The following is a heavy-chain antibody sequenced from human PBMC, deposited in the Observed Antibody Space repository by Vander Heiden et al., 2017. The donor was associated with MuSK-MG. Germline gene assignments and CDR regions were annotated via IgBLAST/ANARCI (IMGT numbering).Heavy chain of an antibody. Sequence: QAQLVQSGAEVKKPGASVKVSCKASGYTFTTYGITWVRQAPGQGLEWMGWISAYNGDTNYAQKLQGRVTMTTDTSTSTACMELRSLRSDDTAVYYCARDPLGGFWSGYYTYYYYYMDVWGKGTTVTVSS. V-gene: IGHV1-18*01. J-gene: IGHJ6*03. CDR2: ISAYNGDT. D-gene: IGHD3-3*01. CDR1: GYTFTTYG. CDR3: ARDPLGGFWSGYYTYYYYYMDV.